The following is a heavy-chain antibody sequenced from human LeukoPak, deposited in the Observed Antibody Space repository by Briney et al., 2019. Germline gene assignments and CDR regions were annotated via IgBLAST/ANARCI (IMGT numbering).Heavy chain of an antibody. Sequence: GGSLRLSCAASGFTFSGYGMHWVRQAPGKGLEWVSFILYDGSNKYYAESVKGRFTISRDDSKNTLYLQMNSLRAEDTGVYYCAKGARYYFDYWGQGTLVTVSS. CDR1: GFTFSGYG. CDR3: AKGARYYFDY. CDR2: ILYDGSNK. J-gene: IGHJ4*02. V-gene: IGHV3-30*02.